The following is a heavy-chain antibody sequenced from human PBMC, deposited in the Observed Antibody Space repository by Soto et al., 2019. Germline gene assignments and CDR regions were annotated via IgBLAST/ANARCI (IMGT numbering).Heavy chain of an antibody. Sequence: GWSLRLSCAASVFSFSMYAMNWVRQTQGKGLEWVSSIGGGGGDTYYADSVKGRFTISRDNSKNTLFLQMNSLRVEDTAIYYCAKDRMDHNSVWDPFDIWGRGAMVTVSS. CDR3: AKDRMDHNSVWDPFDI. D-gene: IGHD1-20*01. J-gene: IGHJ3*02. V-gene: IGHV3-23*01. CDR1: VFSFSMYA. CDR2: IGGGGGDT.